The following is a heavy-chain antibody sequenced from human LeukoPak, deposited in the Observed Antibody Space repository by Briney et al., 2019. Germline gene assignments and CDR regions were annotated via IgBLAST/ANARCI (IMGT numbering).Heavy chain of an antibody. CDR1: GYTFTSYD. V-gene: IGHV1-8*01. Sequence: ASVKVSCKASGYTFTSYDINWVRQATGQGLEWMGWMNPNSGNTGYAQKFQGRVTMTRNTSISTAYMELSSLRSEDTAVYYCARAGGYRGRISCPYYFDYWGQGSLVAVSS. CDR3: ARAGGYRGRISCPYYFDY. J-gene: IGHJ4*02. CDR2: MNPNSGNT. D-gene: IGHD2-15*01.